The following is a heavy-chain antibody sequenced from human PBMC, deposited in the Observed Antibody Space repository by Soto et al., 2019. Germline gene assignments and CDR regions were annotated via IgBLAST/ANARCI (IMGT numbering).Heavy chain of an antibody. CDR2: INHSGST. CDR1: GGSFSGYY. CDR3: AKVQERYSSGCFDY. D-gene: IGHD6-19*01. Sequence: SETLSLTCAVYGGSFSGYYWGWIRQPPGKGLEWIGEINHSGSTNYNPSLKSRVTISVDTSKNQFSLKLSSVTAADTAVYYCAKVQERYSSGCFDYWGQGTLVTVSS. V-gene: IGHV4-34*01. J-gene: IGHJ4*02.